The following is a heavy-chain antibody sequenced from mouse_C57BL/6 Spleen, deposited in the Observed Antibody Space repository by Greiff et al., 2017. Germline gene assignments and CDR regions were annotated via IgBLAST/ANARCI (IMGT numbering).Heavy chain of an antibody. J-gene: IGHJ4*01. V-gene: IGHV2-9-1*01. CDR2: IWTGGGT. CDR3: ARSRTAQATGYAMDY. D-gene: IGHD3-2*02. CDR1: GFSLTSYA. Sequence: VKLVESGPGLVAPSQSLSITCTVSGFSLTSYAISWVRQPPGKGLEWLGVIWTGGGTNYNSALKSRLSISKDNSKSQVFLKMNSLQTDDTARYYCARSRTAQATGYAMDYWGQGTSVTVSS.